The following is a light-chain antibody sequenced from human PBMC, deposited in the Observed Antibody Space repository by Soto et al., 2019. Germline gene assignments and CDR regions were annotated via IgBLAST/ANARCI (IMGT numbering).Light chain of an antibody. CDR1: QSSSSY. V-gene: IGKV1-39*01. CDR2: AAS. J-gene: IGKJ1*01. CDR3: QQSYSTPRT. Sequence: DIQTTQSPSALSPSVGDRVTITCRGSQSSSSYLNWYQQKPGKAPQLLIYAASSLQSGVPSRFSGSGSGTDFTLTISSLQHEDFATYYCQQSYSTPRTFGQGTKVDIK.